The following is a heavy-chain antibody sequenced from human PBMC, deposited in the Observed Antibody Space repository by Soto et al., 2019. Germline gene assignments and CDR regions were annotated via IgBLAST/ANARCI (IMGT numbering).Heavy chain of an antibody. D-gene: IGHD3-10*01. Sequence: DEQLLESGEGLVEPGGSLRLSCAATGFAFSSQAMSWVRQAPGKGLEWVSGISGSGSTLYYADSVKGRFTISRDNSMNTLYLQMNSLRAADTAVYYCAKVLIWFGQRFGLDVWGQGTTVTVSS. J-gene: IGHJ6*02. V-gene: IGHV3-23*01. CDR2: ISGSGSTL. CDR3: AKVLIWFGQRFGLDV. CDR1: GFAFSSQA.